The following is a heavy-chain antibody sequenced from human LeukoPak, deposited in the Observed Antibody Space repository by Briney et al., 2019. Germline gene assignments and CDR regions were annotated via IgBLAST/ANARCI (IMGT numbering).Heavy chain of an antibody. CDR1: GDTFTNHW. CDR2: IYPGDSDT. D-gene: IGHD4-17*01. V-gene: IGHV5-51*01. Sequence: GESLKISCKGSGDTFTNHWIGWVRQMPGEGLEWMGIIYPGDSDTKYSPSFQGHVTISVDKSISTAYLQWSSLKASDTAMYYCARRKRTVTTTSHAFDIWGQGTMVTVSS. J-gene: IGHJ3*02. CDR3: ARRKRTVTTTSHAFDI.